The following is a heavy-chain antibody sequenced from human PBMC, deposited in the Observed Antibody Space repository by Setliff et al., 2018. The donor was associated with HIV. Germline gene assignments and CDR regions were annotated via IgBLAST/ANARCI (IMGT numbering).Heavy chain of an antibody. D-gene: IGHD3-10*01. V-gene: IGHV1-69-2*01. CDR1: GYIFTDYY. J-gene: IGHJ4*02. Sequence: GASVKVSCKASGYIFTDYYMHWVQQAPGEGLEWMGRVDPQDGETKYAQKLQGRVTMTTDTSTGTAYMELSSLRSDDTAVYYCATDRTQTGINMVRGRIADPARYPLDYWGQGTLVTVSS. CDR2: VDPQDGET. CDR3: ATDRTQTGINMVRGRIADPARYPLDY.